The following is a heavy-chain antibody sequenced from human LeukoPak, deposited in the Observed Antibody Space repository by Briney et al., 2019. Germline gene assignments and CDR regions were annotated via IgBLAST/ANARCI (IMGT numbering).Heavy chain of an antibody. J-gene: IGHJ6*03. CDR2: IYTSGST. D-gene: IGHD1-26*01. CDR3: ARVQGYGSYHLYYYHYYMDV. Sequence: PSETLSLTCTVSGGSISSYYWSWIRQPAGKGLEWIGRIYTSGSTNYNPSLKSRVTMSVDTSKNKFSLKLSSVTAADTAVYYCARVQGYGSYHLYYYHYYMDVWGKGTTVTISS. CDR1: GGSISSYY. V-gene: IGHV4-4*07.